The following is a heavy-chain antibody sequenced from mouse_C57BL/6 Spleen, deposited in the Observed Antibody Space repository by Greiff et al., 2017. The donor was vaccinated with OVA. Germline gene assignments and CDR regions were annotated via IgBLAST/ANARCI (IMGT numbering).Heavy chain of an antibody. D-gene: IGHD4-1*01. J-gene: IGHJ2*01. CDR3: ARDSLTGPFDY. Sequence: EVHLVESGGGLVKPGGSLKLSCAASGFTFSSYAMSWVRQTPEKRLEWVATISDGGSYTYYPDNVKGRFTISRDNAKNNLYLQMSHLKSEDTAMYYCARDSLTGPFDYWGQGTTLTVSS. CDR1: GFTFSSYA. V-gene: IGHV5-4*01. CDR2: ISDGGSYT.